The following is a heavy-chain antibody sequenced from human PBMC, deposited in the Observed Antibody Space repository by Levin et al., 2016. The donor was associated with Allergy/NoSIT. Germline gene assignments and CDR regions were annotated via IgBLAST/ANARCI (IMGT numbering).Heavy chain of an antibody. CDR2: IKQDGSEK. CDR3: ARVILSYSSGCRAGCWFDP. V-gene: IGHV3-7*04. Sequence: WIRQPPGKGLEWVANIKQDGSEKYYVDSVKGRFTISRDNAKNSLYLQMNSLRAEDTAVYYCARVILSYSSGCRAGCWFDPWGQGTLVTVSS. J-gene: IGHJ5*02. D-gene: IGHD6-19*01.